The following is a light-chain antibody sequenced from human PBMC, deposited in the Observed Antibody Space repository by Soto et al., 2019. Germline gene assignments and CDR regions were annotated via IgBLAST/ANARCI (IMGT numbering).Light chain of an antibody. Sequence: EIVLTQSPGTVSLSPGERATLSCRASQSITTSLAWYQRKPGQAPRLLIYDASTRATAIPDRFSGSGSGTDFTLTLSRLEAKDVAVYYCQQYATSPLTFGGGTKVEIK. J-gene: IGKJ4*01. CDR3: QQYATSPLT. V-gene: IGKV3-20*01. CDR1: QSITTS. CDR2: DAS.